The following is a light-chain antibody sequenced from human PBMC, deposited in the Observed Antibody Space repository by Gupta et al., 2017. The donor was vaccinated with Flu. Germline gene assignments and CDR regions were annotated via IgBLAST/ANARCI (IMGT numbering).Light chain of an antibody. CDR2: DMS. CDR1: RSDVGGYNY. Sequence: SVTISCTGTRSDVGGYNYVSWSHQHPAKPHNLMIYDMSKRSAGVHDGFSGSKSGNTASLTISVHQDEEEADYYCCSYAGRYTWVFGGGTKVTVL. V-gene: IGLV2-11*03. J-gene: IGLJ3*02. CDR3: CSYAGRYTWV.